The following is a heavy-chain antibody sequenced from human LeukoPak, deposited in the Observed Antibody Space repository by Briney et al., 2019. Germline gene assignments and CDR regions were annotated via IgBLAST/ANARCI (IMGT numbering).Heavy chain of an antibody. CDR2: ISAYNGNT. J-gene: IGHJ4*02. Sequence: GASVKVSCKASGYTFSSYGITWVRQAPGQGLEWMGWISAYNGNTNYAQKLQGRVTMTTDTSTSTAYKELRSLRSDDTAVYYCARAAVVVVAAIQDYWGQGTLVTVSS. V-gene: IGHV1-18*01. D-gene: IGHD2-15*01. CDR3: ARAAVVVVAAIQDY. CDR1: GYTFSSYG.